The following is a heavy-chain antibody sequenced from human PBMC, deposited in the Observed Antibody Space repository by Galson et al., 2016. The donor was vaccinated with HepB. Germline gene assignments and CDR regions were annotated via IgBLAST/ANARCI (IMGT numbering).Heavy chain of an antibody. V-gene: IGHV5-51*03. Sequence: QSGAEVKKPGESLKISCKASGYDLTNNYIAWVRQMPGKGLEWMGIIYPGDSDTKYSPSFQGQVTISVDMSISTAYLHWSSLKASDTAIYYCARQDDHGDPRPYPFDYWGQGTLVTVSS. CDR3: ARQDDHGDPRPYPFDY. CDR1: GYDLTNNY. J-gene: IGHJ4*02. D-gene: IGHD4-17*01. CDR2: IYPGDSDT.